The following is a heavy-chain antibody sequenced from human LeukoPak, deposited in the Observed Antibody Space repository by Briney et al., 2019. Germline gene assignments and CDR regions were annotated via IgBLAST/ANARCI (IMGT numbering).Heavy chain of an antibody. J-gene: IGHJ4*02. V-gene: IGHV1-69*13. CDR3: ARVAHDYGDYPYTYYFDY. Sequence: SVKLSCKASGGTFSSYAISWVRQAPGQGLEWMGGIIPIFGTANYAQKFQGRVTITADESTSTAYMELSSLRSEDTAVYYCARVAHDYGDYPYTYYFDYWGQGTLVTVSS. D-gene: IGHD4-17*01. CDR1: GGTFSSYA. CDR2: IIPIFGTA.